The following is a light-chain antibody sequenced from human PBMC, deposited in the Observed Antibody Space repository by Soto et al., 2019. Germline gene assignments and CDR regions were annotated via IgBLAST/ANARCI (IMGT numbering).Light chain of an antibody. CDR1: QDIYSY. Sequence: DIQMTQSPSSLSASVGDRVTITCQASQDIYSYLNWFQHKPGKAPKLLISDASNLEAGVPSRFSGSGSGTDFTFTITSLQPEDVATYYRHQYGSLGTFGQGTRLDI. CDR2: DAS. CDR3: HQYGSLGT. V-gene: IGKV1-33*01. J-gene: IGKJ2*02.